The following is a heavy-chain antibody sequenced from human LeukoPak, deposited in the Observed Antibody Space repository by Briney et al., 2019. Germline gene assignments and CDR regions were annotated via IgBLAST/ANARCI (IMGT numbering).Heavy chain of an antibody. CDR1: GYNFTSYG. Sequence: GASVKVSCKAFGYNFTSYGITWVRQAPGQGLEWMGWISAYNGKTNSAQKFQGRVTMTTDTSTSTAYMDLRSLRSDDTAVYYCARGWAPRKEWLILNWFDPWGQGTLVTVSS. J-gene: IGHJ5*02. CDR3: ARGWAPRKEWLILNWFDP. V-gene: IGHV1-18*01. CDR2: ISAYNGKT. D-gene: IGHD5-12*01.